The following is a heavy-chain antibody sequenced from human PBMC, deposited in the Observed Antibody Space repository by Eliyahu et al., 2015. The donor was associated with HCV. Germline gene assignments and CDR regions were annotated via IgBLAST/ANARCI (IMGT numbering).Heavy chain of an antibody. V-gene: IGHV3-33*01. D-gene: IGHD1-26*01. CDR3: ARDHQRGSYVIDAFDI. J-gene: IGHJ3*02. CDR2: IWFDGSNK. CDR1: GFPFXXCG. Sequence: QVQLVESGGGVVQPGRSXXLXCAPSGFPFXXCGMHWXRQAPGKGGEWVAVIWFDGSNKYYADSVKGRFTISRDNSKNTLYLQMSSLRAEDTAVYYCARDHQRGSYVIDAFDIWGQGTMVTVSS.